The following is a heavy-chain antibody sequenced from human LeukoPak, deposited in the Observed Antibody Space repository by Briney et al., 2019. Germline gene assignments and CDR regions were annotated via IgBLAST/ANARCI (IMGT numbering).Heavy chain of an antibody. CDR3: ARSKWELLQWFDP. CDR1: GGSISSYY. CDR2: IYYSGST. D-gene: IGHD1-26*01. V-gene: IGHV4-59*01. J-gene: IGHJ5*02. Sequence: SETLSLTCTVSGGSISSYYWSWIRQPPGRGLEWIGYIYYSGSTNYNPSLKSRVTIPVDTSKNQFSLKLSSVTAADTAVYYCARSKWELLQWFDPWGQGTLVTVSS.